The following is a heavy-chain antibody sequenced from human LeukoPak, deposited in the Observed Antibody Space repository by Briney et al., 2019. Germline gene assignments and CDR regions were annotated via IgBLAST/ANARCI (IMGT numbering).Heavy chain of an antibody. D-gene: IGHD2-2*01. CDR1: VFTFRIYS. Sequence: KPGGSLRLSCAASVFTFRIYSMTWVRQAPGKGRECVSSMSSGSRYIYYADSVGGRFTISRDNAKNSLYLLMNSLRAEDPAVYYCARDRPTGASRVFLVQWGQGTLVTVSS. CDR3: ARDRPTGASRVFLVQ. J-gene: IGHJ4*02. CDR2: MSSGSRYI. V-gene: IGHV3-21*01.